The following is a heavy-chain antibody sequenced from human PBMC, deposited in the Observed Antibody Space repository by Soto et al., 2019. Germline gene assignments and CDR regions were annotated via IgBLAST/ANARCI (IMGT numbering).Heavy chain of an antibody. CDR2: IYYSGST. J-gene: IGHJ3*02. V-gene: IGHV4-39*01. CDR1: GGSISSSSYY. CDR3: ARRIRADAFDI. Sequence: QLQLQESGPGLVKPSETPSLTCTVSGGSISSSSYYWGWIRQPPGKGLEWIGSIYYSGSTYYNPSLKSRVTISVDTSKNQFSLKLSSVTAADTAVYYCARRIRADAFDIWGQGTMVTVSS.